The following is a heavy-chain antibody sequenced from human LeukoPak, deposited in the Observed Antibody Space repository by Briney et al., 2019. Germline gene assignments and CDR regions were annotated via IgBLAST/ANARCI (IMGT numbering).Heavy chain of an antibody. V-gene: IGHV3-33*01. CDR1: GISISSHG. CDR3: ARARNDYDSNGFSLLDY. J-gene: IGHJ4*02. D-gene: IGHD3-22*01. CDR2: IWYDGSNI. Sequence: GGSLRLSCAASGISISSHGMHWVRQAPGKGLEWVAVIWYDGSNIYYADSVKGRFTISRDNSKNTLYLQMNSLRAEDTALYYCARARNDYDSNGFSLLDYWGQGTLVTVSS.